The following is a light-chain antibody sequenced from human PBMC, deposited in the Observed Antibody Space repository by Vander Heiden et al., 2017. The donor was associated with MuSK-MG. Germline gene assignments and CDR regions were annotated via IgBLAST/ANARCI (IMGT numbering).Light chain of an antibody. V-gene: IGKV6-21*01. CDR3: QHSSSVPLT. Sequence: EIVLTQSPQFQSVIQKGNVTITCRASQSVGSSLHWYQQKPGQSPKLLIKYASQSRSGVPSRFSGSGSGTDFTLTINSLEAEDAATYYCQHSSSVPLTFSGGAKVQIK. J-gene: IGKJ4*01. CDR2: YAS. CDR1: QSVGSS.